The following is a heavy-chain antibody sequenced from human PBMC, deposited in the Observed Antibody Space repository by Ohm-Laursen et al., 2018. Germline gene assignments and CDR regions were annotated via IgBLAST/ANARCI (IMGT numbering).Heavy chain of an antibody. CDR2: IYYSGST. CDR1: GGSISSYY. V-gene: IGHV4-59*01. D-gene: IGHD3-10*01. Sequence: GTLSLTCTVSGGSISSYYWSWIRQPPGKGLEWIGYIYYSGSTNYNPSLKGRVTISVDTSKNQFSLKLSSVTAADTAVYYCARDQGYYYGSGSYYALWGQGTLVTVSS. J-gene: IGHJ4*02. CDR3: ARDQGYYYGSGSYYAL.